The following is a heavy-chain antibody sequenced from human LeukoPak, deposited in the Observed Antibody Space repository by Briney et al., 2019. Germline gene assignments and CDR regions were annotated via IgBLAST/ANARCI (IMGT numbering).Heavy chain of an antibody. CDR2: IYYSGST. J-gene: IGHJ5*02. V-gene: IGHV4-39*01. CDR3: ARQSHYCGGDCWDWFDP. Sequence: SETPSLTCTVSGGSISSSSYYWGWIRQPSGKGLEWIGSIYYSGSTDYNPSLKSRVTISVDTSKNQFSLKLSSVTAADTAVYYCARQSHYCGGDCWDWFDPWGQGTLVTVSS. CDR1: GGSISSSSYY. D-gene: IGHD2-21*02.